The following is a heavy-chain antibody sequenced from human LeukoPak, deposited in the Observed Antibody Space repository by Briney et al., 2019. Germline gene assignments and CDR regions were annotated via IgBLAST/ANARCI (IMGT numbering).Heavy chain of an antibody. CDR3: ARDILTGYPSDY. V-gene: IGHV1-2*06. CDR2: INPNSGGT. CDR1: GYTFTGYY. Sequence: ASVKASCKASGYTFTGYYMHWVRQAPGQGLELMGRINPNSGGTNYAQKFQGRVTMTRDTSISTAYMELSRLRSDDTAVYYCARDILTGYPSDYWGQGTLVTVSS. J-gene: IGHJ4*02. D-gene: IGHD3-9*01.